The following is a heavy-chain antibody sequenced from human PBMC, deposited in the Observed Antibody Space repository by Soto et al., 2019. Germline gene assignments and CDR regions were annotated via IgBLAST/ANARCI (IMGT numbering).Heavy chain of an antibody. V-gene: IGHV3-48*02. Sequence: PGGSLRLSCAASTFTFSSYSISWVRQAPGKGLEWVSYISSTSTIISYADSVKGRFTISRDNAKNSLYLQMNSLRDEDTAVYYCARVTRTVSFGMDVWGQGTTVTVSS. CDR2: ISSTSTII. D-gene: IGHD2-21*02. CDR1: TFTFSSYS. J-gene: IGHJ6*02. CDR3: ARVTRTVSFGMDV.